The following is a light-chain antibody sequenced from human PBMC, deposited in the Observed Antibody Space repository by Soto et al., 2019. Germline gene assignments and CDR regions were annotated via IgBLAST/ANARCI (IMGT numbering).Light chain of an antibody. CDR1: QNVYNNY. CDR2: VAS. Sequence: EIVLTQSPDTLSLSPGDTATLSCRASQNVYNNYLAWYQQKPGQAPRLLIYVASSRAPGIPDRFSGSGSGTDFTLTINRLEPEDFAVYYCQQYSNSRTFGQGTKVEFK. CDR3: QQYSNSRT. V-gene: IGKV3-20*01. J-gene: IGKJ1*01.